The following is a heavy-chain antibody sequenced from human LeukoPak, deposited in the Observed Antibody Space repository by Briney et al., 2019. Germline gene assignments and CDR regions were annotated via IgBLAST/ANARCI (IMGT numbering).Heavy chain of an antibody. Sequence: SETLSLTCTVSGGSISSSSYYWGWIRQPPGKGLEWIGSMYYSGTTYYNPSLKSRVTISVDTSKNQFSLKLSSVTAADTAVYYCARLTGGYSYGPVDYWGQGTLVTLSS. CDR3: ARLTGGYSYGPVDY. D-gene: IGHD5-18*01. J-gene: IGHJ4*02. CDR1: GGSISSSSYY. V-gene: IGHV4-39*01. CDR2: MYYSGTT.